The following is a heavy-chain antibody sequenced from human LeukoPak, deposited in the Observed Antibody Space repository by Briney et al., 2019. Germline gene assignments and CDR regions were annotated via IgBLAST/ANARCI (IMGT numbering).Heavy chain of an antibody. CDR2: VYHTGAT. V-gene: IGHV4-38-2*02. J-gene: IGHJ5*02. CDR1: GYSISSGYF. D-gene: IGHD3-9*01. Sequence: SETLSLTCGVSGYSISSGYFWVWIRQPLGKGLEWIGSVYHTGATYYNPSLRSPVTISVDTSKNQFSLELNSVTAADTAVYYCARDLGLTISANWFDPWGQGTLVTVSS. CDR3: ARDLGLTISANWFDP.